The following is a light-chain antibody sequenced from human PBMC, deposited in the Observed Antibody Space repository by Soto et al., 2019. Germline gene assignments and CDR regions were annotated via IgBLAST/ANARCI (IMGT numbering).Light chain of an antibody. CDR3: QQYGSSPQT. J-gene: IGKJ3*01. CDR2: GAS. CDR1: QSVSSSY. Sequence: EIVLTQSPGTLSLSPGERATLSCRASQSVSSSYLAWYQQKPGQAPRLLIYGASSRATGIPDRFSGSGSGTDFTLTISRLEPEDFAVCYCQQYGSSPQTFGPGTKVDIK. V-gene: IGKV3-20*01.